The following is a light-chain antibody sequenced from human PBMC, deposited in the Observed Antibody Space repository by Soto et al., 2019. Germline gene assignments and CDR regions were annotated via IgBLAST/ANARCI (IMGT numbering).Light chain of an antibody. CDR1: QSVSSN. V-gene: IGKV3D-15*01. J-gene: IGKJ2*01. CDR2: GAS. CDR3: QQYDHWPLYT. Sequence: VMTQSPATLSVSPGERATLSCRASQSVSSNLAWYQQKPGQAPRLLIYGASTRATGIPARFSGSGSGTEFTLTISSLQSEDFAVCYCQQYDHWPLYTFGQGTKLEIK.